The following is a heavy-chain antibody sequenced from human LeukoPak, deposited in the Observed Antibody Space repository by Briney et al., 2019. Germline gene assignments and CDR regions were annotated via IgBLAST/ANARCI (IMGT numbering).Heavy chain of an antibody. CDR2: IVVANGNT. J-gene: IGHJ4*02. V-gene: IGHV1-58*02. CDR1: GFTFRNIA. CDR3: AADPGMLTSYFEY. Sequence: SVKVSCKASGFTFRNIAIQWVRPARGQHLAWIGWIVVANGNTNYAQNFQERVTITRDMSTSTVYMELSSLRSEDTAVYYCAADPGMLTSYFEYWGQGVLVTVSS. D-gene: IGHD4/OR15-4a*01.